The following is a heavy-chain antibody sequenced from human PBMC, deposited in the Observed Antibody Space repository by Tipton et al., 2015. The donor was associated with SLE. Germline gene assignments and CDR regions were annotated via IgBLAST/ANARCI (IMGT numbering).Heavy chain of an antibody. V-gene: IGHV4-4*02. Sequence: TLSLTCAVSGVSVSISNWWSWVRQTPGKGLEWVATMHHNGSTYYNPSLRSRVAVSMDTSRNQFSLRLKSVTAADTAVYYCATGHFDFWGQGRLVTVSS. CDR2: MHHNGST. D-gene: IGHD1-1*01. CDR3: ATGHFDF. CDR1: GVSVSISNW. J-gene: IGHJ5*01.